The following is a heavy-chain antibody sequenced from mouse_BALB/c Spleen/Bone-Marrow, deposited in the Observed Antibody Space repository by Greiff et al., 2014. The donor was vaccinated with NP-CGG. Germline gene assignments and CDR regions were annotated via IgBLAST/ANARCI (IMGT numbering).Heavy chain of an antibody. CDR2: INPYNGDT. CDR1: GYSFTGYF. V-gene: IGHV1-20*02. D-gene: IGHD1-2*01. Sequence: EVQLVESGPELVKPGASVKISCKASGYSFTGYFMNWVMQSHGKSLEWIGRINPYNGDTFYNQKFKGKATLTVDKSSSTAHMELRSLASEDSAVYYCASSFITTAYYFDYWGRGTTLTVSS. CDR3: ASSFITTAYYFDY. J-gene: IGHJ2*01.